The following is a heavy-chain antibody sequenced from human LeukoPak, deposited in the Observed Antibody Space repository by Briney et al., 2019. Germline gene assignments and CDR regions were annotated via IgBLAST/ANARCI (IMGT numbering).Heavy chain of an antibody. V-gene: IGHV1-24*01. D-gene: IGHD6-13*01. Sequence: ASVKVSCKVSGYTLTELSMHWVRQAPGKGLEWMGGFDPEDGETIYAQKFQGRVTITADTSTDTAYMELSSLRSEDTAVYYCATLEQQLVFTFDYWGQGTLVTVSS. CDR3: ATLEQQLVFTFDY. CDR1: GYTLTELS. J-gene: IGHJ4*02. CDR2: FDPEDGET.